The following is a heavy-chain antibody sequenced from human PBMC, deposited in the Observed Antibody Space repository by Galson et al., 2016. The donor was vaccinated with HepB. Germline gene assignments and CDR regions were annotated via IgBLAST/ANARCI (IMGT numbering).Heavy chain of an antibody. J-gene: IGHJ5*02. CDR3: AKDRAVATIPDWFDP. CDR1: GFTFSSYV. D-gene: IGHD5-12*01. Sequence: SLRLSCAASGFTFSSYVMHWVRQAPGKGLEWVAVVSYDGSNQYYADSVKGRFTISRDNSKNTLYLQMNSLRAEGTAVYYCAKDRAVATIPDWFDPWGQGTLVTVSS. V-gene: IGHV3-30*18. CDR2: VSYDGSNQ.